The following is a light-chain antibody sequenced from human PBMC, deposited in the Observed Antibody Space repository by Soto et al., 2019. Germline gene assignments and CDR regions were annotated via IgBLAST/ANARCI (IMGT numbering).Light chain of an antibody. J-gene: IGKJ1*01. CDR1: QSVGSN. CDR3: QQYNNWLTWT. V-gene: IGKV3-15*01. Sequence: EIVMPQSPANLSVSPGERVTLSCRARQSVGSNLAWYQQKPGQAPRLLIYGASTRATGIPARFSGSGSETEFTLTISSLQAEDSAVYFCQQYNNWLTWTFGEGTKVDI. CDR2: GAS.